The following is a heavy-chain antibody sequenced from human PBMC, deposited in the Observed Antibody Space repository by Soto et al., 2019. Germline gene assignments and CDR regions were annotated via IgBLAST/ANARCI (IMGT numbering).Heavy chain of an antibody. J-gene: IGHJ4*02. Sequence: ASVKVSCKASGYTFTGYYMHWVRQAPGQGLEWMGWINPNSGGTNYAQKFQGWVTMTRDTSISTAYMELSRLRSDDTAVYYCARSTLDLGSGRHFDYWGQGTLVTVSS. CDR1: GYTFTGYY. CDR2: INPNSGGT. CDR3: ARSTLDLGSGRHFDY. D-gene: IGHD3-16*01. V-gene: IGHV1-2*04.